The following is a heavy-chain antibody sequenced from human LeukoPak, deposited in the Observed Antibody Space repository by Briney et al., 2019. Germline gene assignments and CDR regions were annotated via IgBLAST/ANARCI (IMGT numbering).Heavy chain of an antibody. V-gene: IGHV1-2*02. J-gene: IGHJ4*02. Sequence: ASVKVSCKASGYSFTGYYMHWVRQAPGQGLEWMGWINPNSGGTNYAQKFQGRVTMTRDTSISTAYMALSRLRSDDTAVYYCARTYCGGDCFPVELDDWGQGTLVTVSS. CDR3: ARTYCGGDCFPVELDD. D-gene: IGHD2-21*02. CDR1: GYSFTGYY. CDR2: INPNSGGT.